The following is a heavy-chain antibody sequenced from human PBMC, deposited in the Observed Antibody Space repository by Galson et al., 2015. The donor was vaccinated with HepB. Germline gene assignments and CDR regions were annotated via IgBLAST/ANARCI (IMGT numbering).Heavy chain of an antibody. CDR3: AKGVPDYSSLQKFHYYLYYMDV. CDR1: EFTVSTNY. V-gene: IGHV3-53*01. Sequence: SLRLSCAASEFTVSTNYINWVRQAPGKGLEWVSVIYSGGSPYYAGSVRGRFTISRDNSKNTAYLQMNSLRVEDTAVYYCAKGVPDYSSLQKFHYYLYYMDVWGKGTTVTVSS. J-gene: IGHJ6*03. D-gene: IGHD5-18*01. CDR2: IYSGGSP.